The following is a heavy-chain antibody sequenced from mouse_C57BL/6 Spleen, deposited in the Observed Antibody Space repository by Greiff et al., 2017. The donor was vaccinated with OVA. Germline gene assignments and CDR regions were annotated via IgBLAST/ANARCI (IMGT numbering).Heavy chain of an antibody. CDR2: INPNYGTT. CDR1: GYSFTDYN. CDR3: ARAGSSPAWFAY. V-gene: IGHV1-39*01. J-gene: IGHJ3*01. D-gene: IGHD1-1*01. Sequence: EVQGVESGPELVKPGASVKISCKASGYSFTDYNMNWVKQSNGKSLEWIGVINPNYGTTSYNQKFKGKATLTVDQSSSTAYMQLNSLTSEDSAVYYCARAGSSPAWFAYWGQGTLVTVSA.